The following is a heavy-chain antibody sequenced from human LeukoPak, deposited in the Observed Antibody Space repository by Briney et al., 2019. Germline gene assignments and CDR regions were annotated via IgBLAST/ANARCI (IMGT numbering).Heavy chain of an antibody. CDR3: ASDKGYSNNYFDY. Sequence: PSETLSLTCTVSGGSISTTGYYWAWIRQPPGKGLEWIASIYYSGGTYYNSSLKSRVTISVDTSRNQFSLKLSSVTAADTALYYCASDKGYSNNYFDYWGQGTLVTASS. CDR2: IYYSGGT. J-gene: IGHJ4*01. CDR1: GGSISTTGYY. D-gene: IGHD6-13*01. V-gene: IGHV4-39*01.